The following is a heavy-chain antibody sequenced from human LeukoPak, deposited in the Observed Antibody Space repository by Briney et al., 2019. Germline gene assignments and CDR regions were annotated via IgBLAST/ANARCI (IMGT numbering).Heavy chain of an antibody. Sequence: GGSLRLSCAASGFTFSSYSMNWVRQAPGKGLEWVSSISSSSNYIYYADSVKGRFTISRDNAKNSLNLQMNSLRAEDTAVYYCAREASMVREVITNRAYYYYYYMDVWGKGTTVTISS. CDR1: GFTFSSYS. V-gene: IGHV3-21*04. J-gene: IGHJ6*03. CDR3: AREASMVREVITNRAYYYYYYMDV. D-gene: IGHD3-10*01. CDR2: ISSSSNYI.